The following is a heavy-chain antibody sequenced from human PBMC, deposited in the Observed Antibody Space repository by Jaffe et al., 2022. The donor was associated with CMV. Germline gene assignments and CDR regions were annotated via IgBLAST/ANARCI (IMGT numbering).Heavy chain of an antibody. D-gene: IGHD2-15*01. CDR2: IHYSGST. V-gene: IGHV4-59*01. CDR1: GGSISSYY. Sequence: QVQLQESGPGLVTPSETLSLTCTASGGSISSYYWTWIRQPPGKGLEWIGYIHYSGSTNYNPSLKSRVTISIDTSKNQFSLRLSSVTAADTAVYYCARARDGGGIQCSGGTCYSLVGWFDPWGQGTLVTVSS. CDR3: ARARDGGGIQCSGGTCYSLVGWFDP. J-gene: IGHJ5*02.